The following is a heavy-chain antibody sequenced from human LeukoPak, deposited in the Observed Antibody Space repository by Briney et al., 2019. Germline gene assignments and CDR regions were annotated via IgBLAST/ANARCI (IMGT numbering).Heavy chain of an antibody. CDR3: AKDRFGSYGSPFDY. CDR1: GFIFSNYG. J-gene: IGHJ4*02. V-gene: IGHV3-74*01. CDR2: INTDGSST. Sequence: GGSLRLSCAASGFIFSNYGMHWVRQTPGKGLVWVSRINTDGSSTNYADSVRGRFTVSRDNAKNTLYLQMNSLRVEDTAVYYCAKDRFGSYGSPFDYWGQGTLVTVSS. D-gene: IGHD5-18*01.